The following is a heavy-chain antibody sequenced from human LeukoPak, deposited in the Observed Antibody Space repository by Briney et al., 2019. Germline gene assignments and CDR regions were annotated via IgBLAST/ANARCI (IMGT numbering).Heavy chain of an antibody. D-gene: IGHD3-22*01. J-gene: IGHJ4*02. Sequence: SQTLSLTCTVSGGSISSCSYYWRWIRQPAGKGLEWIGRIYTSGSTNYNPSLKSRLTISVDTSKNQFSLKRSSVTAADTAVYYCARSPDYYDSSGLDYWGQGTLVTVSS. V-gene: IGHV4-61*02. CDR2: IYTSGST. CDR3: ARSPDYYDSSGLDY. CDR1: GGSISSCSYY.